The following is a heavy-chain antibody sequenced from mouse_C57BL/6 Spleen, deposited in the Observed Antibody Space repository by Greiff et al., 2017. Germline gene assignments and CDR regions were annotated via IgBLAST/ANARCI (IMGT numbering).Heavy chain of an antibody. V-gene: IGHV1-82*01. CDR3: ARAGTGYFDY. J-gene: IGHJ2*01. CDR1: GYAFSSSW. Sequence: VQLQQSGPELVKPGASVKISRKASGYAFSSSWMNWVKQRPGKGLEWIGRIYPGDGDTTYNGKFKGKATLTADKSSSTAYMQLSSLTSEDSAVYFWARAGTGYFDYWGQGTTLTVSA. D-gene: IGHD3-3*01. CDR2: IYPGDGDT.